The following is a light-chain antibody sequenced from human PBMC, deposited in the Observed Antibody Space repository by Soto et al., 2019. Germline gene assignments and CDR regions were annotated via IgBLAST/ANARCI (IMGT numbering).Light chain of an antibody. J-gene: IGLJ3*02. CDR3: TSYTSRSTWV. V-gene: IGLV2-14*01. CDR2: EVS. Sequence: QSALTQPASVSGSPGQSITISCTGTSSDIGTHNLVSWYQQHPGKAPRFMIYEVSNRPSGVSNRFSGSKSGNTASLTISGLQAEDEADYYCTSYTSRSTWVFGGGTQLTVL. CDR1: SSDIGTHNL.